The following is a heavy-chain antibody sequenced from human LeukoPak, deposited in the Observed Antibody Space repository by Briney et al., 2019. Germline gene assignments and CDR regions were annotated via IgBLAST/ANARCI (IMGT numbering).Heavy chain of an antibody. V-gene: IGHV1-18*01. Sequence: GASVKVSCKASGYPFTTYAISWVRQAPGQGLEWVGWISTYTGKTNYAQNFQDRVTMTTDTSTATVYMELRSLTSDDTAVYYCARDSYDSTDYWGQGTLVTVSS. CDR1: GYPFTTYA. J-gene: IGHJ4*02. CDR2: ISTYTGKT. D-gene: IGHD3-22*01. CDR3: ARDSYDSTDY.